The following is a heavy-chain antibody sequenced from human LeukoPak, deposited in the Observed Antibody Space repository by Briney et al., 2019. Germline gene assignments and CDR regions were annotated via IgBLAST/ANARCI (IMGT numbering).Heavy chain of an antibody. CDR2: ISYDGSNK. Sequence: GGSLRLTCAASGFTFSSYAMHWVRQAPGKGLEWVAVISYDGSNKYYADSVKGRFTISRDNSKNTLYLQMNSLRAEDTAVYYCARERFDRYSYGPRTPEGYYYGRYVWGQGTTVTVSS. D-gene: IGHD5-18*01. V-gene: IGHV3-30*04. CDR1: GFTFSSYA. CDR3: ARERFDRYSYGPRTPEGYYYGRYV. J-gene: IGHJ6*02.